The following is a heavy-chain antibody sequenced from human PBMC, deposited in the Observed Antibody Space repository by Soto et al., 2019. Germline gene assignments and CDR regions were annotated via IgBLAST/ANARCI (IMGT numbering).Heavy chain of an antibody. J-gene: IGHJ5*02. CDR1: GFTFSTHA. CDR2: VSFDGSNK. CDR3: ARDQTGITTAGGGRIDR. D-gene: IGHD6-13*01. Sequence: QVQLVESGGGVVQPGRSLRLSCAASGFTFSTHAMPWVRQPPGRGLECVAIVSFDGSNKYYADSVKGRFTISRDNSKNTLYLQMSGLTPEDTAFYYCARDQTGITTAGGGRIDRWGQGTLVTVSS. V-gene: IGHV3-30-3*01.